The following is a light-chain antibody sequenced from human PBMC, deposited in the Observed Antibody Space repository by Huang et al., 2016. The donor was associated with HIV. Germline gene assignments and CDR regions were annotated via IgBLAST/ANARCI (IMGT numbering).Light chain of an antibody. Sequence: EIVLTHSPGTLSLSPGERATLSCRASQVIYRSLAWYQQKPGQAPRLLIDVASARATGVPARFSGSGSTTEFTLTISSLQSEDSAVYYCQQYVKWPRTFGGGTKVEI. CDR3: QQYVKWPRT. V-gene: IGKV3-15*01. CDR2: VAS. CDR1: QVIYRS. J-gene: IGKJ4*01.